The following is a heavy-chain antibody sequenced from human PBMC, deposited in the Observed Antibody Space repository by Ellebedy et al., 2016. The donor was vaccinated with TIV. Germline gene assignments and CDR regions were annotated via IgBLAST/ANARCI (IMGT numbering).Heavy chain of an antibody. Sequence: SETLSLXXAVSGGSISSGGYSWSWIRQPPGKGLEWIGYIYHSGSTYYNPSLKSRVTISVDRSKNQFSLKLSSVTAADTAVYYCARGRREDGYSQFDYWGQGTLVTVSS. D-gene: IGHD5-24*01. CDR3: ARGRREDGYSQFDY. V-gene: IGHV4-30-2*01. CDR1: GGSISSGGYS. J-gene: IGHJ4*02. CDR2: IYHSGST.